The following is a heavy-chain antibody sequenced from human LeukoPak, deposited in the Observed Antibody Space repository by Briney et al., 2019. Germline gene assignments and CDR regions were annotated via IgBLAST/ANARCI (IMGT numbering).Heavy chain of an antibody. CDR3: ARMQDNWFDP. CDR2: IYLADSDT. J-gene: IGHJ5*02. CDR1: GYSFTSYW. V-gene: IGHV5-51*01. Sequence: GESLKISCKGSGYSFTSYWIAWVRQMPGKGLECMGIIYLADSDTRYSPSFQGQVTISADKSISTAYLQWSSLKASDTAMYYCARMQDNWFDPWGQGTLVTVSS.